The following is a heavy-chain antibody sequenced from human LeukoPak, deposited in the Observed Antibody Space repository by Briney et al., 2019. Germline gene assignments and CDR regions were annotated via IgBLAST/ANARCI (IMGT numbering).Heavy chain of an antibody. V-gene: IGHV3-9*01. CDR3: AKDISTRPKGLQH. Sequence: SLRLSCAASGYTLAEYAMHWVRQAPGKGLEWVSGIGWDSGRIVYADSVKGRFTISEDKAKNSAYLQMNSLRAEDTALYYCAKDISTRPKGLQHWGQGTLVTVS. CDR2: IGWDSGRI. J-gene: IGHJ1*01. CDR1: GYTLAEYA.